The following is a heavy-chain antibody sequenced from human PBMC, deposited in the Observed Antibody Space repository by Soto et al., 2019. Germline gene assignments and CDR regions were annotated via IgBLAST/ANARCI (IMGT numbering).Heavy chain of an antibody. CDR3: ARHMYYDFWSGYGWFDP. J-gene: IGHJ5*02. Sequence: SETLSLTCTVSGGSISSSSYYWGWIRQPPGKGLEWIGSIYYSGSTYYNPSLKSRVTISVDTSKNQFSLKLSSVTAADTAVYYCARHMYYDFWSGYGWFDPWGQGTLVTVSS. CDR2: IYYSGST. CDR1: GGSISSSSYY. D-gene: IGHD3-3*01. V-gene: IGHV4-39*01.